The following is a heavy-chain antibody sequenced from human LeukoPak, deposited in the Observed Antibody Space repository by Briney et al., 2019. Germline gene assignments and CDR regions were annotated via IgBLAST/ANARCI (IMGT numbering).Heavy chain of an antibody. CDR2: ISAYNGNT. Sequence: ASVKVSCKASGYTFTSYGISWVRQAPGQGLEWMGWISAYNGNTNYAQKLQGRVTMTTDTSTSTAYMELRSLRSDDTAVYYCARGRTYGPGSYWVDYWGQGTLVTVSS. V-gene: IGHV1-18*01. CDR1: GYTFTSYG. D-gene: IGHD3-10*01. J-gene: IGHJ4*02. CDR3: ARGRTYGPGSYWVDY.